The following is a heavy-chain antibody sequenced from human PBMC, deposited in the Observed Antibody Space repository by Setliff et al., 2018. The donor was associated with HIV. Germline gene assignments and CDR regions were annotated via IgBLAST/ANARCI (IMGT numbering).Heavy chain of an antibody. CDR2: IISILEIT. Sequence: ASVKVSCKASGGTSSTHAMNWVRQAPGQGLEWMGQIISILEITDYAQKFQGRLTITADEPTNTIYMGLSGLRSEDTAVYYCAGPRGDEAFDIWGQGTTVTVS. V-gene: IGHV1-69*10. J-gene: IGHJ3*02. D-gene: IGHD3-10*01. CDR1: GGTSSTHA. CDR3: AGPRGDEAFDI.